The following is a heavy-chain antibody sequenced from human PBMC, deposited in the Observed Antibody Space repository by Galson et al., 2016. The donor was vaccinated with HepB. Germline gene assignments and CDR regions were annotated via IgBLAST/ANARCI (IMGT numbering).Heavy chain of an antibody. Sequence: SLRLSCAASGFIFGRYGMNWVRQAPGRGLEWVSGISASGDSTYYADSVKGRFTISRDNSKNTLYLQMGSLRAEDTALYYCAKEWHDILGHYYGMDVWGQGTTVTVSS. V-gene: IGHV3-23*01. J-gene: IGHJ6*02. CDR3: AKEWHDILGHYYGMDV. D-gene: IGHD3-9*01. CDR2: ISASGDST. CDR1: GFIFGRYG.